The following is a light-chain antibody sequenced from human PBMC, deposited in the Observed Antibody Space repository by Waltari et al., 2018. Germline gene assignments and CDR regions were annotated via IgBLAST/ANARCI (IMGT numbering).Light chain of an antibody. CDR2: DNN. CDR1: SSNSANAF. CDR3: ATWDNSLTAVV. V-gene: IGLV1-51*01. J-gene: IGLJ2*01. Sequence: QSVLPQPPSAYAAPGPRVTISCSVNSSNSANAFLPWYHQLPGATPKHLIYDNNKRPSGIPDRFSASKSGTSATLDITGLQIGDEADYYCATWDNSLTAVVFGGGTKLTVL.